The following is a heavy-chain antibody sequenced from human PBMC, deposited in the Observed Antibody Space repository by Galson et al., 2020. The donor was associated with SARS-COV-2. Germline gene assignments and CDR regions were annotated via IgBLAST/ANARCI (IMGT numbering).Heavy chain of an antibody. CDR3: ARGQRGTMIVVVITTRYYYMDV. CDR2: MNPNSGNT. V-gene: IGHV1-8*01. D-gene: IGHD3-22*01. Sequence: ASVKVSCKASGYTFTSYDINWVRQATGQGLEWMGWMNPNSGNTGYAQKFQGRVTMTRNTSISTAYMELSSLRSEDTAVYYCARGQRGTMIVVVITTRYYYMDVWGKGTTVTVSS. J-gene: IGHJ6*03. CDR1: GYTFTSYD.